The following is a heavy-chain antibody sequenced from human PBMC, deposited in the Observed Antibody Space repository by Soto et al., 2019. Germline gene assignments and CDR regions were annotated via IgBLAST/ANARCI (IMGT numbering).Heavy chain of an antibody. V-gene: IGHV1-18*01. CDR1: GYTFTTYG. Sequence: ASVKVSGKTSGYTFTTYGIRWVRQAPGQGLEWMGWISAYNGGTNYAQKFQDRLTMTTDTSTSTAYMELRSLRSDDTAVYFCARATNASNWDYWGQGTLVTVSS. CDR3: ARATNASNWDY. CDR2: ISAYNGGT. D-gene: IGHD6-13*01. J-gene: IGHJ4*02.